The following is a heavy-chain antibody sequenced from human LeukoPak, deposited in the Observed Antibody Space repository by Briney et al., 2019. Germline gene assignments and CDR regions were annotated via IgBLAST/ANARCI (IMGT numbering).Heavy chain of an antibody. CDR1: GGSISSSSYY. J-gene: IGHJ5*02. Sequence: SETLSLTCTVSGGSISSSSYYWGWIRQPPGKGLEWIGSIYYRGSTYYSPSLKSRVTISVDTSKNQFSLKLSSVTAADTAVYFCARDSTASGGSGYYFSPWGQGTLVTVSS. CDR3: ARDSTASGGSGYYFSP. CDR2: IYYRGST. V-gene: IGHV4-39*07. D-gene: IGHD3-3*01.